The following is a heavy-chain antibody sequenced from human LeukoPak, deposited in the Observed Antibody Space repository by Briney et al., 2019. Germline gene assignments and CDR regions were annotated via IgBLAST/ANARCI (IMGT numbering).Heavy chain of an antibody. D-gene: IGHD6-19*01. CDR3: ARQWLVNG. CDR2: ISESGGTT. J-gene: IGHJ4*02. V-gene: IGHV3-23*01. Sequence: GGSLRLTCAASGFTFSSYAMNWVRQAPGKGLEGVSSISESGGTTDYADSVKGRFTISRDNSKNTLYLQMNSLRAEDTAVYYCARQWLVNGWGQGTLVTVSS. CDR1: GFTFSSYA.